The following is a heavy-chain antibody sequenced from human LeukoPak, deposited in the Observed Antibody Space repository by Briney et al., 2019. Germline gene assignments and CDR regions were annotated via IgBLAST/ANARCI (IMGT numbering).Heavy chain of an antibody. V-gene: IGHV3-23*01. CDR1: GFTFSSYA. J-gene: IGHJ4*02. CDR2: ISGSGGST. Sequence: GGSLRLSCAASGFTFSSYAMSWVRQAPGKGLEWVSAISGSGGSTYYSDSVKGRFTISRDNSKNTLYLQMNSLRAEDTAVYYCAKQIAAAGYNYFDYWGQGTLVTVSS. CDR3: AKQIAAAGYNYFDY. D-gene: IGHD6-13*01.